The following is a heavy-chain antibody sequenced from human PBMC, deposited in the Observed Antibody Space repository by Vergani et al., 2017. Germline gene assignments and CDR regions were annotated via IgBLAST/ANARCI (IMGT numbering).Heavy chain of an antibody. V-gene: IGHV3-7*03. J-gene: IGHJ6*03. Sequence: EVQLVESGGGLVQPGGSLRLSCAASGFTFSSYWMSWVRQAPGKGLEWVANIKQDGSEKYYVDDVKGRFTISRDNAKNSLYLQMNSRRAEDTAVYYCARKGRSSTSAGWYYYYMDVWGKGP. CDR3: ARKGRSSTSAGWYYYYMDV. D-gene: IGHD2-2*01. CDR1: GFTFSSYW. CDR2: IKQDGSEK.